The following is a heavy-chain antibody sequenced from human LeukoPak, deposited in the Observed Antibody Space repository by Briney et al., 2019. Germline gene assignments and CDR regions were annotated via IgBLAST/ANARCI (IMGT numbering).Heavy chain of an antibody. Sequence: GASLTLSCAASGFTFSDYAMHWVRQAPGKGLDWVSVIASDGSIKLPAGSVKFRFTISRDNSNNVLYLHMSGLRPEDTALYYCARDPRGGPPDYFDYWGQGTLVSVST. CDR1: GFTFSDYA. D-gene: IGHD3-16*01. V-gene: IGHV3-30*04. J-gene: IGHJ4*02. CDR3: ARDPRGGPPDYFDY. CDR2: IASDGSIK.